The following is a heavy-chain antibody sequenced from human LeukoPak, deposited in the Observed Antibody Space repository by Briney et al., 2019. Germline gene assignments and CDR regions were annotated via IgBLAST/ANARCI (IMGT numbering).Heavy chain of an antibody. J-gene: IGHJ3*02. V-gene: IGHV3-21*01. Sequence: GGSLRLSCAASGFNFSSYSMNWVRQAPGKGLEWVSSISSSSSYIYYADSVKGRFTISRDNAKNSLYLQMDSLRAEDTAVYYCARDLFVAVAGTIGAFDIWGQGTMVTVSS. D-gene: IGHD6-19*01. CDR1: GFNFSSYS. CDR3: ARDLFVAVAGTIGAFDI. CDR2: ISSSSSYI.